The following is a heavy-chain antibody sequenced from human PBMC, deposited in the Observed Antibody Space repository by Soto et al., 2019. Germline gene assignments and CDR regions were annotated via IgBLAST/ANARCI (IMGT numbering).Heavy chain of an antibody. CDR3: ARRYCSATNCLNWTDR. CDR2: IYHSVTT. CDR1: GGPISSDDDY. D-gene: IGHD2-2*01. V-gene: IGHV4-30-4*01. J-gene: IGHJ5*02. Sequence: SETLSLTCTVSGGPISSDDDYWTWILHPPGKGLEWIGYIYHSVTTYYNWSLRSRSTISVDTSKNHFYLILNSVTAADTAVYYCARRYCSATNCLNWTDRLGKGNLVTVSS.